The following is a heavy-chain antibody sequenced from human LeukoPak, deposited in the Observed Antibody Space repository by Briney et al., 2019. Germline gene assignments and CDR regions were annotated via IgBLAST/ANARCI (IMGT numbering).Heavy chain of an antibody. V-gene: IGHV3-7*03. CDR2: IKQDGSDI. CDR1: GFTFSNLW. CDR3: VGGSGWLGDS. D-gene: IGHD6-19*01. J-gene: IGHJ4*02. Sequence: SGGSLRLSCVVSGFTFSNLWMTWVRQAPGRELEWVANIKQDGSDIYYMDSVKGRFTISRDNAKNSLYLQMNSLRAEDTAMYYCVGGSGWLGDSWGRGTLVTVPS.